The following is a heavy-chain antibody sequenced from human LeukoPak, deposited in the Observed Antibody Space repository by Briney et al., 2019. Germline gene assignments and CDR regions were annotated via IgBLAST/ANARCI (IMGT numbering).Heavy chain of an antibody. CDR2: IKSETNGGTT. CDR3: TTLGTRP. V-gene: IGHV3-15*01. CDR1: GFTFSRYT. J-gene: IGHJ5*02. D-gene: IGHD3-16*01. Sequence: PGGSLRLSCAGSGFTFSRYTFNWVRQAPGRGLEWVSRIKSETNGGTTDYAAPVKGRFTISRDDSKNTLYLQMNSLKTEDTAVYYCTTLGTRPWGQGTLVTVSS.